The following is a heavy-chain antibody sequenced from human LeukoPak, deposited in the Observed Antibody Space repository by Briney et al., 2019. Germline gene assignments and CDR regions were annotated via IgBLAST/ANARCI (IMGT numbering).Heavy chain of an antibody. D-gene: IGHD3-22*01. CDR1: GGSISSGSYY. CDR2: IYTSGST. V-gene: IGHV4-61*02. CDR3: AREVVRYYYYDSSGYYPTHFDY. Sequence: SQTLSLTCPVSGGSISSGSYYWSWIRQPAGKGLEWIGRIYTSGSTNYNPSLKSRVTISVDTSKNQFSLKLSSVTAADTAVYYCAREVVRYYYYDSSGYYPTHFDYWGQGTLVTVSS. J-gene: IGHJ4*02.